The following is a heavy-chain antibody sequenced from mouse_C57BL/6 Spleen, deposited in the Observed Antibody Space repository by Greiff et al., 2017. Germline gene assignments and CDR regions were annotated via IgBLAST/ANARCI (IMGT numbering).Heavy chain of an antibody. D-gene: IGHD2-4*01. CDR3: ARMYDHAGGYYAMDY. CDR1: GFTFSDYG. CDR2: LSSGSSTI. V-gene: IGHV5-17*01. Sequence: EVQLVESGGGLVKPGGSLKLSCAASGFTFSDYGMHWVRQAPETGLEWVAYLSSGSSTIYYADTVKGRFTISRDNAKNTLFLQMTSLRSEDTAMYYCARMYDHAGGYYAMDYWGQGTSVTVSS. J-gene: IGHJ4*01.